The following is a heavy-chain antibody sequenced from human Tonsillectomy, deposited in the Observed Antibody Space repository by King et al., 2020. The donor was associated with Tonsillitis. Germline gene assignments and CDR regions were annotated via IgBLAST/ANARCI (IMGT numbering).Heavy chain of an antibody. J-gene: IGHJ2*01. CDR2: INPNSGGT. CDR1: GYTFTGYY. D-gene: IGHD1-26*01. CDR3: ARDRTGSYSWYFDL. Sequence: VQLVESGAEVKKPGASVKVSCKASGYTFTGYYMHWVRQAPGQGLEWMGWINPNSGGTNSAQRLQGRVTMTMDTSINTAYLELSRLTSDDTAVYYCARDRTGSYSWYFDLWGRGALVTVSS. V-gene: IGHV1-2*02.